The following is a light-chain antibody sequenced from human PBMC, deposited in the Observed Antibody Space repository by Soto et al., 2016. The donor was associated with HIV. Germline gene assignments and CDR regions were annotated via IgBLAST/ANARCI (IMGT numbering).Light chain of an antibody. Sequence: DIQMTQSPSSLSASVGDRVTITCQASQDISNYLNWYQQKPGKAPKLLIYDASNLETGVPSRFSGSGSGTDLTFTISSLQPEDIATYYCQQYGSLPFTFGGGTKVEIK. V-gene: IGKV1-33*01. CDR2: DAS. CDR1: QDISNY. CDR3: QQYGSLPFT. J-gene: IGKJ4*01.